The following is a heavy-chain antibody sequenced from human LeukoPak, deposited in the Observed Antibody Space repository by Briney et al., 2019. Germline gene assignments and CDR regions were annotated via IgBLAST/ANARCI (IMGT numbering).Heavy chain of an antibody. CDR1: GGXISSSSYY. D-gene: IGHD5-24*01. CDR2: IFYTGST. CDR3: ARHERDASLDHALDI. V-gene: IGHV4-39*01. Sequence: PSETLSLTCTVSGGXISSSSYYWGWIRQPPGKGLEWIGSIFYTGSTYYNPSLKSRVTISVDTSKNQFSLRLSSVTAADTAVYYCARHERDASLDHALDIWGQGTMVTVSS. J-gene: IGHJ3*02.